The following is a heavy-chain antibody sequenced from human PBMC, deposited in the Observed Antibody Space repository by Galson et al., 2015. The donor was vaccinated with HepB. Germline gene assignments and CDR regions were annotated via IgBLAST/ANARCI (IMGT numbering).Heavy chain of an antibody. CDR3: ATVRVVPALRQGNYYFDY. CDR2: FDPEDGET. D-gene: IGHD2-2*01. Sequence: VRQAPGKGLEWMGGFDPEDGETIYAQKFQGRVTMTEDTSTDTAYMELSSLRSEDTAVYYCATVRVVPALRQGNYYFDYWGQGTLVTVSS. V-gene: IGHV1-24*01. J-gene: IGHJ4*02.